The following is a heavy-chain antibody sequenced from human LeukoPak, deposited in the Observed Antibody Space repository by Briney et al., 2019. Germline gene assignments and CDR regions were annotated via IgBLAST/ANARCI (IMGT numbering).Heavy chain of an antibody. CDR3: ARGTIIAAAKRGAFDY. Sequence: SETLSLTCTVSGGSISSGSYYWSWIRQPAGKGLEWIGRIYTSGSTNYNPSLKSRVTISVDTSKNQFSLKLSSVTAADTAVYYCARGTIIAAAKRGAFDYWGQGTLATVSS. J-gene: IGHJ4*02. V-gene: IGHV4-61*02. D-gene: IGHD6-13*01. CDR2: IYTSGST. CDR1: GGSISSGSYY.